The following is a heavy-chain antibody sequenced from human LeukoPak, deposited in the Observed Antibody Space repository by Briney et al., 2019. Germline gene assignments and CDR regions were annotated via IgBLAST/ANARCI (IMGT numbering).Heavy chain of an antibody. CDR1: GFTFSSSA. V-gene: IGHV3-21*01. CDR2: ITASSTAI. Sequence: PGGSLRLSCAASGFTFSSSAMNWVRQAPGKGQEWVSSITASSTAIYSADSVKGRFTISRDNAKNFLYLQMNSLRAEDTAVYYCARTYYDILTGYNPYFDYWGQGILVAVSS. D-gene: IGHD3-9*01. CDR3: ARTYYDILTGYNPYFDY. J-gene: IGHJ4*02.